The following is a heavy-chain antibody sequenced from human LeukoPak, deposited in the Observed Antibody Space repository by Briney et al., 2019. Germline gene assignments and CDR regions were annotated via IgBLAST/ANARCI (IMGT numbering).Heavy chain of an antibody. D-gene: IGHD3-3*01. V-gene: IGHV4-61*01. CDR1: GGSVSSGSYY. CDR3: ARAEGITIFGGGHAFDI. CDR2: IYYSGST. J-gene: IGHJ3*02. Sequence: PSGTLSLACTVSGGSVSSGSYYWSWIRQPPGKGLEWIGYIYYSGSTNYNPSLKSRVTISVDTSKNQFSLKLSSVTAADTAVYYCARAEGITIFGGGHAFDIWGQGTMVTVSS.